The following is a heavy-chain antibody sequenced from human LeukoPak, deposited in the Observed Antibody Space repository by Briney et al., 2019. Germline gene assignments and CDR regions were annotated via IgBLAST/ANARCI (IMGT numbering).Heavy chain of an antibody. D-gene: IGHD3-10*01. CDR2: ISSSNTI. J-gene: IGHJ4*02. V-gene: IGHV3-48*03. Sequence: GASLIPSCATSGVTSSSYDNSMGSQAPGKGLEWISYISSSNTIYYAASVKGRFTISRDNANNSLYLQMNSLRAEDTAVYYCARDHYYGSGSFDYWGQGTLVTVSS. CDR3: ARDHYYGSGSFDY. CDR1: GVTSSSYD.